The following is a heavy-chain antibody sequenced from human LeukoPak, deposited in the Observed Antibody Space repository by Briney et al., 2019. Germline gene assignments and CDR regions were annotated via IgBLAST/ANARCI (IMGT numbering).Heavy chain of an antibody. CDR2: IYYSGST. J-gene: IGHJ4*02. CDR1: GASISSYY. D-gene: IGHD5-24*01. CDR3: ARNRDGYNSFDY. Sequence: SETLSLTCTVSGASISSYYWNWIRQPPGKGLEWIGYIYYSGSTKYNPSLESRVTISVDTSKNQFSLKLSSVTAADTAVYYCARNRDGYNSFDYWGQGTLVTVSS. V-gene: IGHV4-59*12.